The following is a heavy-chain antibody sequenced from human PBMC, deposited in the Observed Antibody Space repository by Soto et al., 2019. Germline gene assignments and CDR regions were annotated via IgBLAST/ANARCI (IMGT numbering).Heavy chain of an antibody. CDR3: ARTESSSWSFFYYGMDV. CDR2: VYYSDGT. CDR1: GGSIGNYY. D-gene: IGHD6-13*01. Sequence: SVTPSLSSTLTGGSIGNYYLVLLRPSTGRGLEWIGCVYYSDGTNYNPSLKSRATMSMDKSNNQFSLRLRSVTAADTAVYYRARTESSSWSFFYYGMDVWGQGTTVTVSS. V-gene: IGHV4-59*01. J-gene: IGHJ6*02.